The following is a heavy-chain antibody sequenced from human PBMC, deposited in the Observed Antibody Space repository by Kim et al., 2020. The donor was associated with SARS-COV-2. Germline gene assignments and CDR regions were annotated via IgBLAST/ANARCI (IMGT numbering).Heavy chain of an antibody. J-gene: IGHJ4*02. V-gene: IGHV3-30*18. CDR1: GFPFSNYA. CDR2: ISNDGSNK. Sequence: GGSLRLSCAASGFPFSNYAMHWVRQAPGKGLEWVALISNDGSNKYYGGSVKGRFTISRDNSKNTLYLLLSSLRAEDTAVYHCAKEGSVGVTSTRYFDYCGQGSLVTVSS. CDR3: AKEGSVGVTSTRYFDY. D-gene: IGHD1-26*01.